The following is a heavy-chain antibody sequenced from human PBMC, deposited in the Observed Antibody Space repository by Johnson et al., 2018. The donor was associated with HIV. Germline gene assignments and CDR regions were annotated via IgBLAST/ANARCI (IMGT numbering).Heavy chain of an antibody. D-gene: IGHD5-12*01. CDR3: ARDSGYEDHDGFDI. CDR2: ISYDGSKK. Sequence: QVQLVESGGGVVQPGRSLRLSCAASRFTFSSYAMHWVRQATGKGLEWVAVISYDGSKKYYADSVKGRFTISRDNSKNTLYLQMNSLRAEDTAVYYCARDSGYEDHDGFDIWGQGTMVTVSS. J-gene: IGHJ3*02. CDR1: RFTFSSYA. V-gene: IGHV3-30*04.